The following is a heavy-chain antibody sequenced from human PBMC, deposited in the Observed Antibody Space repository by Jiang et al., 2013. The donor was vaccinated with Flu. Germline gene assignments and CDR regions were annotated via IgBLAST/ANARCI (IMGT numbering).Heavy chain of an antibody. V-gene: IGHV5-51*01. D-gene: IGHD6-13*01. CDR1: GYSFTSYW. CDR3: ARRGDSGSWPGDAFDI. CDR2: IYTGDSDT. Sequence: GAEVKKPGESLKISCKGSGYSFTSYWIGWVRQMPGKGLEWMGIIYTGDSDTRYSPSFQGQVTISADNFISTAYLQWNSLKASDTAMYYCARRGDSGSWPGDAFDIWGQGTMVTVSS. J-gene: IGHJ3*02.